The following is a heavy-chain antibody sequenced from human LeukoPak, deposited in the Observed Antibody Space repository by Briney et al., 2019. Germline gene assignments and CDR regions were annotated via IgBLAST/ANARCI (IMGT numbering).Heavy chain of an antibody. D-gene: IGHD4-11*01. CDR3: ARDETTVTFSY. V-gene: IGHV3-48*03. J-gene: IGHJ4*02. CDR1: GFTLSSYE. CDR2: ISSFSSTI. Sequence: GGSLRLSCAASGFTLSSYEMNWVRQAPGKGLEWVSYISSFSSTIYYADSVMGRFTISRDSAKNSLYLQMNSLRAEDTAVYYCARDETTVTFSYWGQGTLVTVSS.